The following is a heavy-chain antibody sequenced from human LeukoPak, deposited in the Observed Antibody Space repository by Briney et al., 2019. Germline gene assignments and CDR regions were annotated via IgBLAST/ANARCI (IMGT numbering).Heavy chain of an antibody. CDR2: IYYSGST. J-gene: IGHJ6*02. V-gene: IGHV4-39*01. CDR3: ARTSNSGSYYYYYGLDV. D-gene: IGHD1-26*01. Sequence: PSETLSLTCTVSGGSISSSGYYWGWIRQPPGKGLEWIGSIYYSGSTYYNPSLKSRVTISVDTSKNQFSLKLSSVTAADTAVYYCARTSNSGSYYYYYGLDVWGQGTTVTVSS. CDR1: GGSISSSGYY.